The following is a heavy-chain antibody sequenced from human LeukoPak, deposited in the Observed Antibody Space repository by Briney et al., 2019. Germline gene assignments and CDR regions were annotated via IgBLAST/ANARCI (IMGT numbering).Heavy chain of an antibody. V-gene: IGHV3-30*02. J-gene: IGHJ4*02. CDR1: GFTFSSYG. D-gene: IGHD3-22*01. CDR3: AKDYYDSSGTMDY. Sequence: GGSLRLFCAASGFTFSSYGMHWVRQAPGKGLEWVAFIRYDGSNKYYADSVKGRFTISRDNSKNTLYLQMNSLRAEDTAVYYCAKDYYDSSGTMDYWGQGTLVTVSS. CDR2: IRYDGSNK.